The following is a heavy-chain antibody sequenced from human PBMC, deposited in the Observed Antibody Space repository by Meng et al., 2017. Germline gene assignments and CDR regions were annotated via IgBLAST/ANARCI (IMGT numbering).Heavy chain of an antibody. CDR1: GSTFTGYY. D-gene: IGHD6-25*01. Sequence: QGQRGQTGGGVKKPWTTVKVSCKAYGSTFTGYYMHWVRQDPGQGLEWMGWINPNSGGTNYEQKFQGRVTMTGDTSISTAYMELSRLISDDTAVYYCARGGYSSGVRVRHWFDPWGQGTLVTVSS. CDR2: INPNSGGT. V-gene: IGHV1-2*02. J-gene: IGHJ5*02. CDR3: ARGGYSSGVRVRHWFDP.